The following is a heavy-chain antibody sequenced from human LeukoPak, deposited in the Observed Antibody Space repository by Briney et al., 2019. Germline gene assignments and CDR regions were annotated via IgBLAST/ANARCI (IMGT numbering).Heavy chain of an antibody. CDR3: ARGRVFDP. J-gene: IGHJ5*02. CDR2: IYYSGST. Sequence: SETLSLTCTVSGGSISSSSYYWSWIRQPPGKELEWIGYIYYSGSTNYNPSLKSRVTISVDTSKNQFSLKLSSVTAADTAVYYCARGRVFDPWGQGTLVTVSS. V-gene: IGHV4-61*01. CDR1: GGSISSSSYY.